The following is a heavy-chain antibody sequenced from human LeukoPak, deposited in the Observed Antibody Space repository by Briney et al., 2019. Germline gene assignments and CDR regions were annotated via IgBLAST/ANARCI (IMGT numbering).Heavy chain of an antibody. D-gene: IGHD3-3*01. CDR3: ARRTYDFCSGYCVFDY. CDR2: IYYSGST. V-gene: IGHV4-59*08. J-gene: IGHJ4*02. Sequence: SETLSLTCILSGGSLSSYYWSWVRQPPGKGLEWIGYIYYSGSTTYNPSLKRRVTISVDTSKNQFSLKLSSVTAADTAVYYCARRTYDFCSGYCVFDYWGQGTLVTVSS. CDR1: GGSLSSYY.